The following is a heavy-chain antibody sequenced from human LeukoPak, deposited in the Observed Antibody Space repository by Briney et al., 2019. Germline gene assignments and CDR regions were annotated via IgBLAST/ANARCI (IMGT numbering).Heavy chain of an antibody. V-gene: IGHV3-48*04. Sequence: GGSLRLSCAASGFTFSTYSMNWVRQAPGKGLEWVSYISSSGTIYYADSVKGRFTTSRDNAKNSLYLQMNSLRADDTAMYYCARDQGNWNIDYWGQGTLVTVSS. CDR1: GFTFSTYS. CDR2: ISSSGTI. J-gene: IGHJ4*02. D-gene: IGHD1/OR15-1a*01. CDR3: ARDQGNWNIDY.